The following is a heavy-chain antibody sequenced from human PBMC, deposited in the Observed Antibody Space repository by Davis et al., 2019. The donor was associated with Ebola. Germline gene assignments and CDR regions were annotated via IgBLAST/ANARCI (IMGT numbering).Heavy chain of an antibody. CDR1: GFTFTDYA. CDR3: AKDKMPIVATDLLYGMDV. CDR2: IGGDGHST. J-gene: IGHJ6*02. Sequence: GGSLRLSCAASGFTFTDYAMHWVRQAPGQGLEWIALIGGDGHSTYYADSVKGRFTISRDNSKNSLYLQMNSLRSEDTALYYCAKDKMPIVATDLLYGMDVWGQGTTVTVSS. V-gene: IGHV3-43*02. D-gene: IGHD5-12*01.